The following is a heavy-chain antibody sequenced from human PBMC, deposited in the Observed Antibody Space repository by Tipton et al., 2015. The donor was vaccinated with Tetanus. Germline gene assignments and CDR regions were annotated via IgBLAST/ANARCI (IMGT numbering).Heavy chain of an antibody. CDR2: IYYSRHT. D-gene: IGHD2-21*01. CDR1: GDSFSGGGY. V-gene: IGHV4-31*03. CDR3: AKDRLCGGECYSL. Sequence: GLVKPSQTLSLTCTVSGDSFSGGGYWTWIRQHPGKGLEWIGYIYYSRHTHYNPSLRGRVDISLDTSQNQVSLNLRSVTAADTAVYYCAKDRLCGGECYSLWGRGTLVTVSS. J-gene: IGHJ4*02.